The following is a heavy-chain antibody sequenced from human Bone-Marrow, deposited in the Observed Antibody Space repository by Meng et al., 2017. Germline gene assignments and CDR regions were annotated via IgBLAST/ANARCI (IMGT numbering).Heavy chain of an antibody. J-gene: IGHJ5*02. Sequence: ASVQVSCKASGYTFTSYGISWVRQAPGQGLEWMGWISAYNGNTNYAQKLQGRVTMTTDTSTSTAYMELRSLRSDDTAVYYCARDRGYDSSGYFNWFDPWGQGTLVTVSS. D-gene: IGHD3-22*01. CDR3: ARDRGYDSSGYFNWFDP. V-gene: IGHV1-18*01. CDR2: ISAYNGNT. CDR1: GYTFTSYG.